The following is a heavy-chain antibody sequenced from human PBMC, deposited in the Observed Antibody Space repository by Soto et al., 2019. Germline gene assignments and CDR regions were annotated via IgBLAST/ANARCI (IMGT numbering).Heavy chain of an antibody. D-gene: IGHD2-2*01. CDR3: ARGGGGYCSSTSCFGY. CDR2: INHSGST. J-gene: IGHJ4*02. V-gene: IGHV4-34*01. Sequence: SETLSLTCAVYGGSFSGYYWSWIRQPPGKGLEWIGEINHSGSTNYNPSLKSRVTISVDTSKNQFSLKLSSVTAADTAVYYCARGGGGYCSSTSCFGYWGQGTLVTVSS. CDR1: GGSFSGYY.